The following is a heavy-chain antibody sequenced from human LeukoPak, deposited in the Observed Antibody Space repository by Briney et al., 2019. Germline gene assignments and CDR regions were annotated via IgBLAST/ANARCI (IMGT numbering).Heavy chain of an antibody. V-gene: IGHV3-23*01. CDR1: EFKFSTYG. CDR3: VKSPRDGYNLFDY. Sequence: PGGSLRLSCAASEFKFSTYGMHWVRQVPGKGLEWVSVISGSADATYYADSVKGRFTISRDNSKNTLYLQMNSLRAEDTAVYYCVKSPRDGYNLFDYWGQGTLVTVSS. CDR2: ISGSADAT. J-gene: IGHJ4*02. D-gene: IGHD5-24*01.